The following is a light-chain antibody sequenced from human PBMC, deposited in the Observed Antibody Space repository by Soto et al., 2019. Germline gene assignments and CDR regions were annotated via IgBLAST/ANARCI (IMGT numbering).Light chain of an antibody. CDR1: QSISSY. J-gene: IGKJ4*01. V-gene: IGKV1-39*01. CDR2: AAS. Sequence: DIQMTQSPSSLSASVGDRVTITCRASQSISSYLNGYQQKPGKAPKPLSYAASSFQSGVPSRFSGSGSGTDFTLTISSLQPEDFATYYCQQRYSTPITFGGGTKVEIK. CDR3: QQRYSTPIT.